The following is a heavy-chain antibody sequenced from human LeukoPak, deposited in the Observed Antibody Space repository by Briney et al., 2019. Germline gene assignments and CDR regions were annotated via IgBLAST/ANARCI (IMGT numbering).Heavy chain of an antibody. D-gene: IGHD2-2*01. CDR3: ARDNSATSDCSSTSCFHFDY. CDR2: ISSYNGNT. Sequence: ASVKVSCKASGYTFTRFGISWVRQAPGQGLEWMGWISSYNGNTNYAQNLQGRVTMTTDTSTSTAYMELRSLTSDDTAVYYCARDNSATSDCSSTSCFHFDYWGQGTLVTV. J-gene: IGHJ4*02. V-gene: IGHV1-18*01. CDR1: GYTFTRFG.